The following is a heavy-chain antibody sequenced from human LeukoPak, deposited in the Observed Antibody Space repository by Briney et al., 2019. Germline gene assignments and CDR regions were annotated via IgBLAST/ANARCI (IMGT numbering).Heavy chain of an antibody. CDR1: GFTFNSYE. V-gene: IGHV3-48*03. J-gene: IGHJ4*02. Sequence: GGSLRLSCAASGFTFNSYEMNWVRQAPGKGLEWVSYISSSSTTIYYADSVKGRFTISRDNAKNSLYLQMNSLRAEDTAVYYCARDQRGRDGFKPLDYWGQGTLVTVSS. CDR3: ARDQRGRDGFKPLDY. CDR2: ISSSSTTI. D-gene: IGHD5-24*01.